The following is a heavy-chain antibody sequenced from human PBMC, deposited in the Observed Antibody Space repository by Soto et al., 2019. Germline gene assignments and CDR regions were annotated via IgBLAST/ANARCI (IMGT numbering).Heavy chain of an antibody. CDR1: GFTFTRYS. J-gene: IGHJ4*02. CDR3: ARESEDLTSNFDY. CDR2: ISSTTNYI. Sequence: PGGSLRLSCAASGFTFTRYSMNWVRQAPGKGLEWVSSISSTTNYIYYGDSMKGRFTISRDNAKNSLYLEMNSLRAEDTAVYYCARESEDLTSNFDYWGQGTPVTGSS. V-gene: IGHV3-21*06.